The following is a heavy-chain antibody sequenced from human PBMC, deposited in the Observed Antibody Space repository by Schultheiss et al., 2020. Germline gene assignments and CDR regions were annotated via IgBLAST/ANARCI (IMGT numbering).Heavy chain of an antibody. CDR3: ARGYGSGRASARYYYGMDV. D-gene: IGHD3-10*01. V-gene: IGHV4-39*01. J-gene: IGHJ6*02. Sequence: SETLSLTCTVSGGSISSSSYYWGWIRQPPGKGLEWIGSIYYSGSTYYNPSLKSRVTISVDTSKNQFSLKLSSVTAADTAVYYCARGYGSGRASARYYYGMDVWGQGTTVTVSS. CDR1: GGSISSSSYY. CDR2: IYYSGST.